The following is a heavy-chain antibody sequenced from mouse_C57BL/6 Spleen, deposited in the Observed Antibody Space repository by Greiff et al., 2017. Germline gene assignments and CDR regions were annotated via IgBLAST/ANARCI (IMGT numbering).Heavy chain of an antibody. CDR1: GFSLTSYG. D-gene: IGHD1-1*01. V-gene: IGHV2-2*01. CDR3: ASPITTVVATDYAMDY. CDR2: IWSGGST. J-gene: IGHJ4*01. Sequence: QVHVKQSGPGLVQPSQSLSITCTVSGFSLTSYGVHWVRQSPGKGLEWLGVIWSGGSTDYNAAFISRLSISKDNSKSQVFFKMNSLQADDTAIYYCASPITTVVATDYAMDYWGQGTSVTVSS.